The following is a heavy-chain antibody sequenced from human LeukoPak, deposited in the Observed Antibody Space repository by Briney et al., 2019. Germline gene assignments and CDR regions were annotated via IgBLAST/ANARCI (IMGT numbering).Heavy chain of an antibody. V-gene: IGHV4-59*01. CDR1: GGSISSYY. CDR3: ARTTEGYCRGRSCYSYYYYMDV. J-gene: IGHJ6*03. D-gene: IGHD2-15*01. CDR2: IHYSGST. Sequence: SETLSLTCTVSGGSISSYYWSWIRQPPGKGLEWIGYIHYSGSTNYNPSLKSRVTISVDTSKNQFSLKLSSVTAADTAVYYCARTTEGYCRGRSCYSYYYYMDVWGKGTTVTVSS.